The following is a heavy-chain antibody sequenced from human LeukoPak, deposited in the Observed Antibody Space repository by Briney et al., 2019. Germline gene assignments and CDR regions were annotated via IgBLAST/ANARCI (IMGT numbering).Heavy chain of an antibody. Sequence: GGSLRLSCAASGFTFEDYAMHSVRQAPGKGLEWVSLISGAGGTTYYADSVKGRFTISRDNSKNSLYLQMNSLRTDDTASYYCAKGTVAGGVGYYYAMDVWGQGTTLTVSS. D-gene: IGHD3-3*01. CDR3: AKGTVAGGVGYYYAMDV. CDR2: ISGAGGTT. CDR1: GFTFEDYA. V-gene: IGHV3-43*02. J-gene: IGHJ6*02.